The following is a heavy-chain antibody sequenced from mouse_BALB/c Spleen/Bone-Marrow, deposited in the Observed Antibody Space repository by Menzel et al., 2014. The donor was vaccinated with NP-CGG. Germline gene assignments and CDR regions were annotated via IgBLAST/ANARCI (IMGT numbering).Heavy chain of an antibody. V-gene: IGHV1-54*01. CDR1: GYAFTNYL. D-gene: IGHD4-1*01. CDR3: ARCLTGTSAMDY. J-gene: IGHJ4*01. Sequence: VQLQQSGAELVRPGTSVKVSCKASGYAFTNYLIEWVKQRPGQGLEWIGVINPGSGGTNYNEKFKAKATLTADKSSSTAYMQLISLTSDDSAVYFCARCLTGTSAMDYWGQGTSVTVSS. CDR2: INPGSGGT.